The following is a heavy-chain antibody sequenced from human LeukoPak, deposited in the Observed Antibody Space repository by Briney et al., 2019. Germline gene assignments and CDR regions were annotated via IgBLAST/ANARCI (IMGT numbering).Heavy chain of an antibody. J-gene: IGHJ6*02. D-gene: IGHD6-19*01. Sequence: SQTLSLTCAISGDSVSSSSSAWNWIRQSPSRGLEWLGRTYYRSKWYNDYAVSVKSRITINPDTSKNQFSLRLISVTPEDTAVYYCARQYSSGWSYYYGLDVWGQGTTVTVSS. CDR3: ARQYSSGWSYYYGLDV. CDR2: TYYRSKWYN. CDR1: GDSVSSSSSA. V-gene: IGHV6-1*01.